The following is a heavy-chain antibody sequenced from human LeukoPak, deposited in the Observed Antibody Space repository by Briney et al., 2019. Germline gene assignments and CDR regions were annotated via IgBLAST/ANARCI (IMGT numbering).Heavy chain of an antibody. CDR2: IKQDGSEK. CDR3: ARTSDYVRDFDY. CDR1: GFTFSSYW. Sequence: GGSLRLSCAASGFTFSSYWMSWVRQAPGKGLEWVANIKQDGSEKYYVDSVKGRFTISRDDAKNSLYLQMNSLRAEDTAVYYCARTSDYVRDFDYWSQGTLVTVSS. J-gene: IGHJ4*02. D-gene: IGHD3-16*01. V-gene: IGHV3-7*01.